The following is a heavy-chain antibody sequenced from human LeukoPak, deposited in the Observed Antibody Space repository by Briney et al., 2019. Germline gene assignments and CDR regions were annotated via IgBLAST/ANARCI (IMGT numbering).Heavy chain of an antibody. CDR2: FNLEGST. CDR1: GGSITSTNY. Sequence: SETLSLTCGVSGGSITSTNYWTWVRQPPGKGLEWIGEFNLEGSTNYNPSLMGRVAISVDNSENKISLQLPSVTAADTAVYYCAREGGPYRPLDYSGQGTLVTVSS. J-gene: IGHJ4*02. CDR3: AREGGPYRPLDY. V-gene: IGHV4-4*02.